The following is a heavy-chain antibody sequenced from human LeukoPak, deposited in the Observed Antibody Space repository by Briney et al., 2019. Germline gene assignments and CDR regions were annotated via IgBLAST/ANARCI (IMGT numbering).Heavy chain of an antibody. D-gene: IGHD3-3*01. Sequence: GRSLTPSCAASGFTFDAYAMDWVRPAPGKVLEWVSGISWNSGSIGYAGSVKGRFTISRDNAKNSLYLQMSSLRAEDTALYYCAKDNRYYDFWSGYFDYWGQGTLVTVSS. V-gene: IGHV3-9*01. CDR3: AKDNRYYDFWSGYFDY. CDR2: ISWNSGSI. J-gene: IGHJ4*02. CDR1: GFTFDAYA.